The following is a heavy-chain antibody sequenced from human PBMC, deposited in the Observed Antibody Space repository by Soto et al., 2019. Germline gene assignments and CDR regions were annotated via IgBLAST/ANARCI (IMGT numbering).Heavy chain of an antibody. Sequence: SETLSLTCTVSGGSISNYYWNWIRQPPGKGLEWIGYIYYLGSTDYNPSLKSRVTISVDTSKKKFSLRLSSVTAADTAVYYCARRQRAGFDYFSGDTFDIWGQGTMVTVSS. CDR3: ARRQRAGFDYFSGDTFDI. CDR1: GGSISNYY. V-gene: IGHV4-59*08. CDR2: IYYLGST. D-gene: IGHD3-16*01. J-gene: IGHJ3*02.